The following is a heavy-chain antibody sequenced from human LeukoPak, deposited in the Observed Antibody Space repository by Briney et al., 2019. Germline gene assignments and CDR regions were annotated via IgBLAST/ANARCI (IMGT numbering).Heavy chain of an antibody. CDR1: GGSISSRYY. Sequence: SETLSLTCSVSGGSISSRYYWGWIRPSPGKGLEWIGGLYYTGSTYYNPFLKSQITISVDTSKNQFSLKLTSVTAADTAVYYCASVYSLYDNWGQGILVIVSS. V-gene: IGHV4-39*01. D-gene: IGHD6-13*01. J-gene: IGHJ4*02. CDR3: ASVYSLYDN. CDR2: LYYTGST.